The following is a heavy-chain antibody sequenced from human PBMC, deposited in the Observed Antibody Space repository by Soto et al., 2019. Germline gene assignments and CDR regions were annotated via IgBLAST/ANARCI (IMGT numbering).Heavy chain of an antibody. Sequence: QLQLQESGPGLVKPSETLSLTCTVSVGSISSSSYYWGWIRQPPGKGLEWIGSIYYSGSTYYNPSLKSRVTISVDTSKNQFSLKLSSVTAADTAVYYCASPKIAFYNWFDPWGQGTLVTVSS. CDR3: ASPKIAFYNWFDP. J-gene: IGHJ5*02. CDR1: VGSISSSSYY. CDR2: IYYSGST. V-gene: IGHV4-39*01. D-gene: IGHD3-3*02.